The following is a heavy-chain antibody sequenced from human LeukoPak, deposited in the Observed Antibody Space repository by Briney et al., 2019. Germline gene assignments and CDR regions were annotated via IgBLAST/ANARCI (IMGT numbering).Heavy chain of an antibody. CDR1: GGSVSSGSYY. Sequence: PSETLSLTCTVSGGSVSSGSYYWSWIRQPPGRGLEWIGYIYYSGGTKYNSSLKSRVTISVDTSKNQFSLKLSSVTAADTAVYYCASYSYYYDSSGYFDYWGQGTLVTVSS. J-gene: IGHJ4*02. CDR3: ASYSYYYDSSGYFDY. CDR2: IYYSGGT. D-gene: IGHD3-22*01. V-gene: IGHV4-61*01.